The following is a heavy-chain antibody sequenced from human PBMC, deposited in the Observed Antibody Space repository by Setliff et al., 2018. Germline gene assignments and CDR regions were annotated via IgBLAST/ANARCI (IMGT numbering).Heavy chain of an antibody. D-gene: IGHD6-19*01. CDR1: GFTFSSYW. CDR3: VRDWYTSGWYEVDN. J-gene: IGHJ4*02. Sequence: GGSLRLSCAASGFTFSSYWMHWVRQAPGKGLVWVSAISSTITSTYYADSVKGRFTISRDNAKNSLYLQMNSLRAEDTAVYYCVRDWYTSGWYEVDNWGQGTLVTVSS. V-gene: IGHV3-21*01. CDR2: ISSTITST.